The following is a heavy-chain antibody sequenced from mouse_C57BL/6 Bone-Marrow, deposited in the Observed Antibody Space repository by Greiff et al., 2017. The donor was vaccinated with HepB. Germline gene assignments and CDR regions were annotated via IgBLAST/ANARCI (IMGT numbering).Heavy chain of an antibody. V-gene: IGHV1-82*01. J-gene: IGHJ2*01. Sequence: VQGVESGPELVKPGASVKISCKASGYAFSSSWMNWVKQRPGKGLEWIGRIYPGDGDTNYNGKFKGKATLTADKSSSTAYMQLSSLTSEDSAVYFCARLGLGDYWGQGTTLTVSS. CDR3: ARLGLGDY. D-gene: IGHD4-1*01. CDR1: GYAFSSSW. CDR2: IYPGDGDT.